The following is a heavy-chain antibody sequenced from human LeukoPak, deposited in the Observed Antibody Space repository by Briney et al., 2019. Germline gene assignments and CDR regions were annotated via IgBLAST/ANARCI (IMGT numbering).Heavy chain of an antibody. Sequence: GAAVKVSRKASVGTLSSHAIIWGPHAPGQRREWMGRIIPILGIANYAQKFQGRVTITADKSTSTAYMELISLRSEDTAVYYSARARIQLYDYYYGMDVWGQGTTVTVSS. CDR1: VGTLSSHA. CDR2: IIPILGIA. D-gene: IGHD5-18*01. J-gene: IGHJ6*02. V-gene: IGHV1-69*04. CDR3: ARARIQLYDYYYGMDV.